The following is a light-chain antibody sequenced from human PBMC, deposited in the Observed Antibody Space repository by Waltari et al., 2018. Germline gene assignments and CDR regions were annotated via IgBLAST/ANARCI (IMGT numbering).Light chain of an antibody. V-gene: IGLV2-14*01. J-gene: IGLJ2*01. CDR2: DVN. CDR3: SSFTSRRTLV. CDR1: SSAVDASNY. Sequence: QSALTQPASVSGSPGQSITISCTGTSSAVDASNYVSWYQQHPGKVPKVMIYDVNKRPSGVSNRFSGSKSGNPASLTISGLQSEDEADYYCSSFTSRRTLVFGGGTKLTVL.